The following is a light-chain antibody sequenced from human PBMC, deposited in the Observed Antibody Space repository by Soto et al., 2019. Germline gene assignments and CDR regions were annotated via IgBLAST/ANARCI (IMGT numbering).Light chain of an antibody. J-gene: IGKJ5*01. Sequence: EIVLTQSPGTLSLSPGERATLSCSASQSVSSSYLAWYQQNPGQAPRLLIYGASSRATGIPDRFSGSGSGTDFTLTISRLEPEDFAVYYCQQYGSSPPNFGQGTRLEIK. CDR2: GAS. CDR3: QQYGSSPPN. CDR1: QSVSSSY. V-gene: IGKV3-20*01.